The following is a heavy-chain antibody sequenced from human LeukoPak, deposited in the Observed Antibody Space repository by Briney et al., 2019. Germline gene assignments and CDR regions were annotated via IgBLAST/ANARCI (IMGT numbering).Heavy chain of an antibody. Sequence: GASVKVSCKASGYTFTSYAMNWVRQAPGQGLEWMGWINTNTGNPTYAQGFTGRFVFSLDTSVSTAYLQISSLKAEDTAVYYCARGDYSSIRYFDWLQRGYYFDYWGQGTLVTVSS. J-gene: IGHJ4*02. CDR1: GYTFTSYA. D-gene: IGHD3-9*01. V-gene: IGHV7-4-1*02. CDR2: INTNTGNP. CDR3: ARGDYSSIRYFDWLQRGYYFDY.